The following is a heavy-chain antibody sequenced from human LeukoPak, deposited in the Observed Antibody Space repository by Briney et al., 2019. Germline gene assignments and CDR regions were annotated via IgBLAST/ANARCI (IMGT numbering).Heavy chain of an antibody. V-gene: IGHV4-38-2*02. Sequence: SETLSLTFTVSGYSISTGYYWDWVRQPPGKGREGVGTFYHGGSTYYNPSLKSRVTISVDTSKNQFSLNLTSVTAADTAVYYCARRVYGSGSHWGQGTLVTVSS. D-gene: IGHD3-10*01. CDR1: GYSISTGYY. J-gene: IGHJ4*02. CDR3: ARRVYGSGSH. CDR2: FYHGGST.